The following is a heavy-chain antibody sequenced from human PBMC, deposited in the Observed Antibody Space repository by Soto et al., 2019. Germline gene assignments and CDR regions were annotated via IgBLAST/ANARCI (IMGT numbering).Heavy chain of an antibody. CDR3: TREVYCSGGSCYSTAFDP. J-gene: IGHJ5*02. Sequence: PSETLSLTCTVSGGSISSYYWSWIRQPPGKGLEWIGYIYYSGSTNYNPSLKSRVTISVDTSKNQFSLKLSSVTAADTAVYYCTREVYCSGGSCYSTAFDPWGQGTLVTVSS. CDR2: IYYSGST. V-gene: IGHV4-59*01. D-gene: IGHD2-15*01. CDR1: GGSISSYY.